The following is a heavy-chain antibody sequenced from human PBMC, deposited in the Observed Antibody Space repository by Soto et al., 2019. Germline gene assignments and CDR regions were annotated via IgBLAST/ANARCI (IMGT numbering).Heavy chain of an antibody. J-gene: IGHJ6*02. CDR1: GYTFTSYG. D-gene: IGHD6-19*01. Sequence: ASVKVSCKASGYTFTSYGISRVRQAPGQGLEWMGWISAYNGNTNYAQKLQGRVTMTTDTSTSTAYMELRSLRSDDTAVYYCARDRFASSGWYRVRYYYGMDVWGQGTTVTVSS. V-gene: IGHV1-18*01. CDR3: ARDRFASSGWYRVRYYYGMDV. CDR2: ISAYNGNT.